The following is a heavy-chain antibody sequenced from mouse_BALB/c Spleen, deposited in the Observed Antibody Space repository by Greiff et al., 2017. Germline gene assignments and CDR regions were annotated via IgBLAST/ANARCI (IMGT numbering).Heavy chain of an antibody. CDR2: ISSGSSTI. CDR3: ARGVTVVDY. V-gene: IGHV5-17*02. D-gene: IGHD1-1*01. J-gene: IGHJ2*01. CDR1: GFTFSSFG. Sequence: EVMLVESGGGLVQPGGSRKLSCAASGFTFSSFGMHWVRQAPEKGLEWVAYISSGSSTIYYADTVKGRFTISRDNPKNTLFLQMTSLRSEDTAMYYCARGVTVVDYWGQGTTLTVSS.